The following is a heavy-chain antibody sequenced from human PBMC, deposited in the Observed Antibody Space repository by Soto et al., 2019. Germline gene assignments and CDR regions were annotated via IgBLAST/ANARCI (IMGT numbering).Heavy chain of an antibody. Sequence: PSETLSLTCTVSGGSIRSGGYYWSWVRHNPRRGLEWIGNIYYSGNTYYNPSLKSRLTISVYTSKKQFSLNLSSVTAADTAVYYCARGRLMPTAGTAPHYFGLDVWGQGSTVTVSS. CDR3: ARGRLMPTAGTAPHYFGLDV. CDR2: IYYSGNT. D-gene: IGHD5-18*01. V-gene: IGHV4-31*03. J-gene: IGHJ6*02. CDR1: GGSIRSGGYY.